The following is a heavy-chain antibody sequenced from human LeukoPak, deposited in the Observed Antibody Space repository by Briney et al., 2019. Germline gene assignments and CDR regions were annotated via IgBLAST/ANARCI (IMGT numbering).Heavy chain of an antibody. Sequence: KASQTQSLTCTVSGGSISSGSYYWSWIRQPAGKGLEWIGRIYTSGTTDYNPSLRTRVTISVDASRNQFSLNLSSVTAADTAVYYCARWSGSVTARNYYYYMDVWGEGTTVTVSS. CDR2: IYTSGTT. D-gene: IGHD6-6*01. V-gene: IGHV4-61*02. CDR1: GGSISSGSYY. J-gene: IGHJ6*03. CDR3: ARWSGSVTARNYYYYMDV.